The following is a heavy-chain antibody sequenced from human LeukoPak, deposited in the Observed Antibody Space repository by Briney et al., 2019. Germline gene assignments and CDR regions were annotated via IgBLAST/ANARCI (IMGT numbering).Heavy chain of an antibody. J-gene: IGHJ5*02. V-gene: IGHV1-18*01. CDR2: ISGYNGNT. D-gene: IGHD4-17*01. Sequence: ASVKVSCKASGYTFTSYGINWVRQAPGQGLEWMGWISGYNGNTIYAENLQGRVTMTTDTSTSTAYIELGSLRSDDTAVYYCAGHGDSNWFDPWGQGTLVTVSS. CDR3: AGHGDSNWFDP. CDR1: GYTFTSYG.